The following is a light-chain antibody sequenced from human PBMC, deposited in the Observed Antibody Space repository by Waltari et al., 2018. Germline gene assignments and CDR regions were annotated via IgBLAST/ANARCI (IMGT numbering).Light chain of an antibody. J-gene: IGKJ2*01. CDR2: GVS. Sequence: EIVMTQSPVTLSVSPGERATLSCRASQNVSSNLAWHQQRPGQAPRLLIYGVSARATGSPARFSGSGYGTEFTLTISSLQSEDCAVYYCQQYNNWPPYTFGQGTKLEIK. CDR1: QNVSSN. V-gene: IGKV3-15*01. CDR3: QQYNNWPPYT.